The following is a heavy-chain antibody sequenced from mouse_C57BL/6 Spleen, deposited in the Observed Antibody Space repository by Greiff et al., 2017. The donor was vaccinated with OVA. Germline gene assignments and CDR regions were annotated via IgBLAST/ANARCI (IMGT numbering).Heavy chain of an antibody. J-gene: IGHJ4*01. V-gene: IGHV1-39*01. CDR1: GYSLTGYD. D-gene: IGHD3-3*01. CDR2: ISRGYGTN. CDR3: AKGLNY. Sequence: VQLKESGPGLVKPGDSVKISCKASGYSLTGYDMNWVQQRNGKGLEWIGVISRGYGTNSYNQKFKGKATLTVDQSYSTAYMQLNSLTSEDAAVYYCAKGLNYWGQGTSVTVSS.